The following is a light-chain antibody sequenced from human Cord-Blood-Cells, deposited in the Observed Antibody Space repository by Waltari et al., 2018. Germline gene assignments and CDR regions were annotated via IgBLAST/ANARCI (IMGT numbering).Light chain of an antibody. CDR2: DVS. J-gene: IGLJ1*01. V-gene: IGLV2-14*01. Sequence: QSALTQPASVSGSPGQSITIPCTGTSSNVGGYIYVSWYQQHPGKAPKLMIYDVSNRPSGVSNRFSGSKSGNTASLTISGLQAEDEADYYCSSYTSSSTDVFGTGTKVTVL. CDR3: SSYTSSSTDV. CDR1: SSNVGGYIY.